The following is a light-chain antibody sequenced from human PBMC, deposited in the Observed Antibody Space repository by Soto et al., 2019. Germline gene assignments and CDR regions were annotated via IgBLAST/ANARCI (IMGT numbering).Light chain of an antibody. Sequence: EIVLTQSPGTLSLSPGTRATLSCRASQSISSSYLAWYQQRPGQAPRLLIYGASSRATGIPDRFSGSGSGTELTITIASLEPEDFEVYDGQQYAGPPTTFGQGTKVDIK. CDR1: QSISSSY. CDR2: GAS. V-gene: IGKV3-20*01. J-gene: IGKJ1*01. CDR3: QQYAGPPTT.